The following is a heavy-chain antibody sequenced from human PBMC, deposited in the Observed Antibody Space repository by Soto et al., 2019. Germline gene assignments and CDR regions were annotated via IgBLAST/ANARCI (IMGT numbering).Heavy chain of an antibody. Sequence: GSLRLSCAASGFTFSSYAMHWVRQAPGKGLEWVAVISYDGSNKYYADSVKGRFTISRDNSKNTLYLQMNSLRAEGTAVYYCARGDPLGPYYYGMDVWGQGTTVTVSS. CDR1: GFTFSSYA. V-gene: IGHV3-30-3*01. CDR2: ISYDGSNK. CDR3: ARGDPLGPYYYGMDV. J-gene: IGHJ6*02.